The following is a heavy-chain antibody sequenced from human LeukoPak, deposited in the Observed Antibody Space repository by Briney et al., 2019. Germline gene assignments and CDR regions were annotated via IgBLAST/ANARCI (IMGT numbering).Heavy chain of an antibody. CDR3: ARETRSSGWQSEGAFDI. D-gene: IGHD6-19*01. J-gene: IGHJ3*02. V-gene: IGHV1-2*02. CDR2: INPNSGGT. Sequence: PPASVKVSCKASGYSFTGYYIHWVRQAPGQGLEWMGWINPNSGGTNYAQKFQGRVTMTRDTSISTAYMELSRLRSDDTAVYYCARETRSSGWQSEGAFDIWGQGTMVTVSS. CDR1: GYSFTGYY.